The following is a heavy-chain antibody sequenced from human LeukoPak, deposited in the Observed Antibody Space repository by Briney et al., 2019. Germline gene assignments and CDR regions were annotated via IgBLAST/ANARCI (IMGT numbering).Heavy chain of an antibody. V-gene: IGHV4-59*01. J-gene: IGHJ6*04. CDR3: ARALRPSSGDYVWGSYRYRADYYGMDV. D-gene: IGHD3-16*02. Sequence: PSETLSLTCTVSGGSISSYYWSWIRQPPGKGLEWIGYIYYSGSTTYNPSLKSRVTISVDTSKNQFSLKLSSVTAADTAVYYCARALRPSSGDYVWGSYRYRADYYGMDVWGKGTTVTVSS. CDR2: IYYSGST. CDR1: GGSISSYY.